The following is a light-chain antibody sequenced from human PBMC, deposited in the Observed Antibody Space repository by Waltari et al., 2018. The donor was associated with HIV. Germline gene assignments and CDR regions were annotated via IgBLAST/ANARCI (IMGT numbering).Light chain of an antibody. CDR3: QRFHNSRYT. CDR1: QSISPFY. J-gene: IGKJ2*01. CDR2: GTS. V-gene: IGKV3-20*01. Sequence: DIVLDQSPGTLSFSPGERATLSCGASQSISPFYLAWYQQRPGQAPRLLIYGTSTRVTGIPDRFIGTGSGTDFTLTITRLEPEDVAVYYCQRFHNSRYTFGQGTKLEI.